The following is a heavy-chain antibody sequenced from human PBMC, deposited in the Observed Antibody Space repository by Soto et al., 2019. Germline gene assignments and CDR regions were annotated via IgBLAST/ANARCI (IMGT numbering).Heavy chain of an antibody. CDR3: ARFRGDGYFNL. D-gene: IGHD3-22*01. V-gene: IGHV3-11*01. J-gene: IGHJ4*02. CDR1: GFTLSDYY. Sequence: QVQLVESGGGLVKPGGSLRLSCAASGFTLSDYYMTWIRQAPGKGLEWVSDISISGTTIHYADSVRGRFTISRDNAKNSLWLQMNTLRAEDTAVYYCARFRGDGYFNLWGQGTLVTVYS. CDR2: ISISGTTI.